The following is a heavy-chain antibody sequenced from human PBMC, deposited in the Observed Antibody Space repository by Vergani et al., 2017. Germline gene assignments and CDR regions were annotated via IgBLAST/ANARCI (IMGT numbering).Heavy chain of an antibody. J-gene: IGHJ3*01. CDR2: ISASGNA. CDR3: ARRSGGYYSGGKVHPLRTAFDV. D-gene: IGHD2-15*01. Sequence: QVQLQASGPGRVKPSQTLSLTCTMSGGSISAGYYFWSWIRQPAGKGLEWLGHISASGNASHSPSLKTRVSMSVDTSKNQFSLTVTSVTAADTAIYFCARRSGGYYSGGKVHPLRTAFDVWGHGRVVTVSS. V-gene: IGHV4-61*02. CDR1: GGSISAGYYF.